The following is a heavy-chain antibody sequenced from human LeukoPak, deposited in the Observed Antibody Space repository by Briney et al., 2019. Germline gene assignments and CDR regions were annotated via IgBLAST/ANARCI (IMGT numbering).Heavy chain of an antibody. CDR2: INPNSGGT. J-gene: IGHJ4*02. D-gene: IGHD3-22*01. CDR1: GYTFTGYY. CDR3: ARDRYSSGYLVDY. V-gene: IGHV1-2*02. Sequence: ASVKVSCKASGYTFTGYYMHWVRQAPGQGLECMGWINPNSGGTNYAQKFQGRVTMTRDTSISTAYMELSRLRSDDTAVYYCARDRYSSGYLVDYWGQGTLVTVSS.